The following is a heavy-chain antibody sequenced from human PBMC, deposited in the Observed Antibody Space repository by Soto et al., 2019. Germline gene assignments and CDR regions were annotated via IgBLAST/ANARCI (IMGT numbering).Heavy chain of an antibody. CDR3: TTDHIVVVVAARENDAFDI. CDR1: GFTFSNAW. CDR2: IKSKTDGGTT. J-gene: IGHJ3*02. Sequence: GGSLRLSCAASGFTFSNAWMNWVRQAPGKGLERVGRIKSKTDGGTTDYAAPVKGRFTISRDDSKNTLYLQMNSLKTEDTAVYYCTTDHIVVVVAARENDAFDIWGQGTMVTVSS. D-gene: IGHD2-15*01. V-gene: IGHV3-15*07.